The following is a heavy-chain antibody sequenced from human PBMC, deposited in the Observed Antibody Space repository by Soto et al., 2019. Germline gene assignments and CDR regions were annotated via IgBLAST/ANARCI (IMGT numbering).Heavy chain of an antibody. CDR1: GGTFNTYT. V-gene: IGHV1-69*08. J-gene: IGHJ4*02. CDR2: ILPIMGSV. D-gene: IGHD2-15*01. Sequence: VASVKVSFKASGGTFNTYTFSWVRQAPGQGLEWMGSILPIMGSVNYAHDFRGRLSITADPSTTTAYMELTSLTSHDTAIYYCARIPRYSYPTSDPLDNWGQGTLVTVSS. CDR3: ARIPRYSYPTSDPLDN.